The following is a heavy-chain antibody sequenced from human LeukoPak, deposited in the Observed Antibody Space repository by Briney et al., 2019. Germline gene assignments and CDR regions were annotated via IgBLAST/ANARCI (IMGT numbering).Heavy chain of an antibody. J-gene: IGHJ5*02. CDR1: GFTFSSYW. V-gene: IGHV3-7*01. CDR3: ARDHYYGSGRYYASHWFDP. Sequence: SGGSLRLSCAASGFTFSSYWMSWVRQAPGKGLEWVANIKQDGSEKYYVDSVKGRFTISRDNAKNSLYPQMNSLRAEDTAVYYCARDHYYGSGRYYASHWFDPWGQGTLVTVSS. CDR2: IKQDGSEK. D-gene: IGHD3-10*01.